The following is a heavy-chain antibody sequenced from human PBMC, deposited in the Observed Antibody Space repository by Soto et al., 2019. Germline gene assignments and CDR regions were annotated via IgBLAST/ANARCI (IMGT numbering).Heavy chain of an antibody. CDR3: ARRVQLVEGYYYYGMDV. CDR2: ISAYNGNT. D-gene: IGHD6-13*01. J-gene: IGHJ6*02. CDR1: GYTFTSYG. V-gene: IGHV1-18*01. Sequence: HVQLVQSGAEVKKPGASVKVSCKASGYTFTSYGISWVRQAPGQGLEWMGWISAYNGNTNYAQKLQGRVTMTTDTSTSTAYMELRSLRSDDTAVYYCARRVQLVEGYYYYGMDVWGQGTTVTVSS.